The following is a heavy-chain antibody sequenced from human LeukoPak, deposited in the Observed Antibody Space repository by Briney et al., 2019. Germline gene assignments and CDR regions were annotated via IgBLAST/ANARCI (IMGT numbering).Heavy chain of an antibody. CDR1: GGSISSYY. D-gene: IGHD2-15*01. V-gene: IGHV4-59*01. J-gene: IGHJ4*02. CDR2: IEYSGST. CDR3: ARGLLGLFYFDY. Sequence: SETLSLTCSVSGGSISSYYWTWIRQPPGKGLEWIGYIEYSGSTKYNPSLKSRVTVSEDTSKSQFSLKLSSVTAADTAVYYCARGLLGLFYFDYWGQGTLVTVSS.